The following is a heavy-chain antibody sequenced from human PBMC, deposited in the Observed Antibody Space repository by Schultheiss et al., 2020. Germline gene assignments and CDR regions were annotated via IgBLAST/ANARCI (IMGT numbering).Heavy chain of an antibody. Sequence: GGSLRLSCAASGFTFSNYAMNWVRQAPGKGLEWVSGISGSGGSTYCADSVKGRFTISRDNSKNTLYLQMNSLRAEDTAVYYCAKMITAAATAYWGQGTLVTGSS. V-gene: IGHV3-23*01. CDR1: GFTFSNYA. D-gene: IGHD6-13*01. J-gene: IGHJ4*02. CDR2: ISGSGGST. CDR3: AKMITAAATAY.